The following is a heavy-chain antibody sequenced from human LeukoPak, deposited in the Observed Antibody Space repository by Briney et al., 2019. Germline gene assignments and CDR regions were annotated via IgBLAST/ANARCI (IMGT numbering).Heavy chain of an antibody. CDR1: GFTFSNYW. J-gene: IGHJ4*02. V-gene: IGHV3-7*03. CDR2: IKYDGSEK. CDR3: ARDQYDTWSRRGNFDS. D-gene: IGHD3-3*01. Sequence: PGGSLRLSCAASGFTFSNYWMSWVRQAPGKGLEWVANIKYDGSEKYYVDSVKGRFTISRDNTKNPLYLQMNSLRVEDTAVFYCARDQYDTWSRRGNFDSWGQGTLVIVSS.